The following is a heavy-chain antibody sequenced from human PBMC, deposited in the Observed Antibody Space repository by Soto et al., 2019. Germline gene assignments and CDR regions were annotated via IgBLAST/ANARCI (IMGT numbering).Heavy chain of an antibody. V-gene: IGHV4-30-4*01. CDR1: GDYIHVGGYY. CDR2: IYYTGKT. Sequence: SETLSLTCSVSGDYIHVGGYYWTWIRQRPGKGLEWMGYIYYTGKTYYNPSLESRLTMSVDRSKNQFSLRLTSVTAADTAVYFCGRDLTSNANCIDPWGQGALVTVSS. D-gene: IGHD2-2*01. J-gene: IGHJ5*02. CDR3: GRDLTSNANCIDP.